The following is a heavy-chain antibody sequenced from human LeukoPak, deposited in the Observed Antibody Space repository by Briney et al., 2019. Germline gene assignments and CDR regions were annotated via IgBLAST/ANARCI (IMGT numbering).Heavy chain of an antibody. Sequence: ASMKVSCKASGYTFTGYYMHWVRQAPGQGLEWMGWINPNSGGTNYVQKFQGRVTMTRDTSISTAYMELSRLRSDDTAVYYCARVQPNYYYYMDVWGKGTTVTVSS. CDR1: GYTFTGYY. J-gene: IGHJ6*03. CDR3: ARVQPNYYYYMDV. D-gene: IGHD1-14*01. CDR2: INPNSGGT. V-gene: IGHV1-2*02.